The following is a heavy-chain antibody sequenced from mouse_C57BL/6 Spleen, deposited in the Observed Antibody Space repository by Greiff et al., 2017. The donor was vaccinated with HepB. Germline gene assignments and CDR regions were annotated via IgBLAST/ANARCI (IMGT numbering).Heavy chain of an antibody. J-gene: IGHJ1*03. CDR3: ARSDLYSRYFDV. CDR2: IDPSDSYT. Sequence: VQLQQPGAELVMPGASVKLSCKASGYTFTSYWMHWVKQRPGQGLEWIGEIDPSDSYTNYNQKFKGKSTLTVDKSSSTAYMQLSSLTSEDSAVYYCARSDLYSRYFDVWGTGTTVTVSS. CDR1: GYTFTSYW. V-gene: IGHV1-69*01. D-gene: IGHD1-1*01.